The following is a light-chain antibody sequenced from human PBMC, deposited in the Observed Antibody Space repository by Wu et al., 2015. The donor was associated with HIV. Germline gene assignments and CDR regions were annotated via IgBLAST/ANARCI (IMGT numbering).Light chain of an antibody. CDR3: QQRSNWLIT. Sequence: EIVLTQSPGTLSLSPGERATLSCRASQTVTSNYLAWYQQKPGQAPKVLIYGASTRATGIPDRFSGSGSGTDFTLTISSLEPEDFAVYYCQQRSNWLITFGQGTRLEIK. V-gene: IGKV3D-20*02. CDR1: QTVTSNY. CDR2: GAS. J-gene: IGKJ5*01.